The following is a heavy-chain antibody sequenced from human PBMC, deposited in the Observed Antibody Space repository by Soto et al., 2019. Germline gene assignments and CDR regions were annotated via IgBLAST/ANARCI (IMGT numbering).Heavy chain of an antibody. CDR3: ARAISGYVT. D-gene: IGHD5-12*01. J-gene: IGHJ5*02. V-gene: IGHV1-3*04. CDR2: INTGNGNT. Sequence: QVQLVQSGAEVKKPGASVKVSCKASGITYTTYAIHWVRQAPGQGLEWMGWINTGNGNTRYSQRFQGRVTLTTDTSASIAYMDLSSLTSEDTAVYYCARAISGYVTWGQGTLITVSS. CDR1: GITYTTYA.